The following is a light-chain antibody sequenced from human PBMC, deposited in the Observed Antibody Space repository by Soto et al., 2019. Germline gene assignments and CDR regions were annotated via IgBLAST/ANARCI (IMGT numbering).Light chain of an antibody. CDR1: SSDVGYYNF. J-gene: IGLJ1*01. CDR2: EVS. V-gene: IGLV2-8*01. Sequence: QSVLTQPPSASGSPGQSVTISCTGTSSDVGYYNFVSWYQQHPGKAPKLMIYEVSKRPSGVPDRFSGSKSGNTASLTVSGLQAEDEADYYCSSYAGSSYFYVFGTGTKVTVL. CDR3: SSYAGSSYFYV.